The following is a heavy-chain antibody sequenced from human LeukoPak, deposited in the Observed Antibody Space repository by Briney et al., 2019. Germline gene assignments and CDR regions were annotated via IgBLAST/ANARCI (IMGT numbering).Heavy chain of an antibody. D-gene: IGHD6-19*01. V-gene: IGHV3-33*01. J-gene: IGHJ4*02. CDR3: ARESIAVAGTEFDY. CDR1: GFTFSSYG. CDR2: IWYDGSNK. Sequence: PGGSLRLSCAASGFTFSSYGMHWVRQAPGKGLEWVAVIWYDGSNKYYADSVEGRFTISRDNSKNTLYLQMNSLRAEDTAVYYCARESIAVAGTEFDYWGQGTLVTVSS.